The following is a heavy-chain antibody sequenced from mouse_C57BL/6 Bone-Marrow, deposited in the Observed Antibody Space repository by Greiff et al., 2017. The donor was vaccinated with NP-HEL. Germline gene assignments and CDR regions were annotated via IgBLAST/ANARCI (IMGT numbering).Heavy chain of an antibody. Sequence: VQLQESGAELARPGASVKLSCKASGYTFTSYGISWVKQRTGQGLEWIGEIYPRSGNTYYNEKIKGKATLTADKSSSTAYMELRSLTSEDSAVYFCAEITTVVATKGFAYWGQGTLVTVSA. D-gene: IGHD1-1*01. CDR2: IYPRSGNT. J-gene: IGHJ3*01. CDR3: AEITTVVATKGFAY. CDR1: GYTFTSYG. V-gene: IGHV1-81*01.